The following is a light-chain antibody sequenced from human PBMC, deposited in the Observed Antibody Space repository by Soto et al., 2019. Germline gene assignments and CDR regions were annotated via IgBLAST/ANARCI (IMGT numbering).Light chain of an antibody. CDR2: GAS. Sequence: EIVMTQSPDTLSVSPGERATLSCRASQSVSSSYLAWYRLKPGQAPSLLIYGASTRATGIPARFSGSGSGTEFTLTISSLQSEDFAVYYCQQYNNWPPRITFGQGTRLEI. CDR3: QQYNNWPPRIT. J-gene: IGKJ5*01. V-gene: IGKV3-15*01. CDR1: QSVSSSY.